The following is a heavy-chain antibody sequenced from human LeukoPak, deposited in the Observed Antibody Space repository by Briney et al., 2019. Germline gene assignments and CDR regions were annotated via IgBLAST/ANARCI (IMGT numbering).Heavy chain of an antibody. V-gene: IGHV3-23*01. CDR2: ISGSGGST. Sequence: GGSLRLSCAASGFTFSDYYMSWVRQAPGKGLEWVSAISGSGGSTYYADSVKGRFTISRDNSKNTLYLQMNSLRAEDTAVYYCAKDLLGYYYGSGSPIGVDYWGQGTLVTVSS. CDR3: AKDLLGYYYGSGSPIGVDY. CDR1: GFTFSDYY. D-gene: IGHD3-10*01. J-gene: IGHJ4*02.